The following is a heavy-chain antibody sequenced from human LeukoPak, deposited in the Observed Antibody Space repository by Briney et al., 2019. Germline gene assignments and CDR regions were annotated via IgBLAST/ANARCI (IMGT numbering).Heavy chain of an antibody. CDR2: ISGSGGST. Sequence: GGSLRLSCAACGFTFSSYGMSWVRQAPGKGLEWVSAISGSGGSTYYADSVKGRFTISRDNSKNTLYLQMNSLRAEDTAVYYCAKETYGSGIFGVEHWFDPWGQGTLVTVSS. V-gene: IGHV3-23*01. D-gene: IGHD3-10*01. CDR3: AKETYGSGIFGVEHWFDP. J-gene: IGHJ5*02. CDR1: GFTFSSYG.